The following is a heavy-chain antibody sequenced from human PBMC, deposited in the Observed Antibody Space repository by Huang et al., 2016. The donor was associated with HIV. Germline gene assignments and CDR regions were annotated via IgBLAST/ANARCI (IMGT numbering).Heavy chain of an antibody. J-gene: IGHJ6*02. CDR2: VYFLGNT. CDR1: GTSMTSSTFY. Sequence: QLRESGPGLVTPSETLSLTCSASGTSMTSSTFYGGWFRQPPGRGLEWIGSVYFLGNTYYIPSLKSRVTISIDTANKQYSMRLTSVTAADTAVYFCAREVRSVDTDRPDGYYYRGLDVWGQGTTVSVSS. D-gene: IGHD2-2*03. CDR3: AREVRSVDTDRPDGYYYRGLDV. V-gene: IGHV4-39*02.